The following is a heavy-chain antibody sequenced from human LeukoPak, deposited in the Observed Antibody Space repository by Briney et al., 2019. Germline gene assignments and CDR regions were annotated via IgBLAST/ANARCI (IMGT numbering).Heavy chain of an antibody. CDR3: AGGYCSSTSCYPFDY. V-gene: IGHV1-2*02. CDR2: INPNSGGT. D-gene: IGHD2-2*01. J-gene: IGHJ4*02. CDR1: GYTFTGYY. Sequence: ASVKVSCKASGYTFTGYYMHWVRQAPGQGLEWMGWINPNSGGTNYAQTVQVRVTMTRDTSNSTDSMELSRLRSGDADVDYCAGGYCSSTSCYPFDYCGQGTLVTVSS.